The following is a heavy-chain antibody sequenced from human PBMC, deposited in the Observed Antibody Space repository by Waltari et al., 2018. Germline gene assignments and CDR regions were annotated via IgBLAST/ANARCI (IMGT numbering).Heavy chain of an antibody. CDR1: GFTSSSYR. CDR2: ISSSSSYI. V-gene: IGHV3-21*01. D-gene: IGHD1-26*01. CDR3: ARTTTFDAFDI. Sequence: EVQLVESGGGLVKPGGSLRLSCAASGFTSSSYRMNWVRQAPGKGLEWVSSISSSSSYIYYADSVKGRFTISRDNAKNSLYLQMNSLRAEDTAVYYCARTTTFDAFDIWGQGTMVTVSP. J-gene: IGHJ3*02.